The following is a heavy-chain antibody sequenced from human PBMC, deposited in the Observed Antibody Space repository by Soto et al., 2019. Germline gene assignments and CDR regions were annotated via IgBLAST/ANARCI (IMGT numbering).Heavy chain of an antibody. V-gene: IGHV4-59*01. D-gene: IGHD6-19*01. CDR3: ARGHYSSGWPIDH. Sequence: ETLSLTCTVSGDSFSDYYWNWIRQVPGKGLEWIGFVFHSATTSYNPSLKTRVAISDDTSKKQFSLRLTSVTAADTAIYYCARGHYSSGWPIDHWGQGLLVTVSS. CDR2: VFHSATT. CDR1: GDSFSDYY. J-gene: IGHJ4*02.